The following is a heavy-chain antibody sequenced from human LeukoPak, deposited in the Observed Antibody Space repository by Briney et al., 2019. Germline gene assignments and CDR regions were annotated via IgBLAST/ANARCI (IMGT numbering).Heavy chain of an antibody. Sequence: GGSLRLSCAASGFTFSSYGMSWVRQAPGKGLEWVANIRKDGSEKYYVDSVKGRFTISRDNVKNSLYLQMNSLRAEDTAVYYCVRDRSDWYSPLDYWGQGTLVTVSS. V-gene: IGHV3-7*01. D-gene: IGHD2-21*02. J-gene: IGHJ4*02. CDR2: IRKDGSEK. CDR1: GFTFSSYG. CDR3: VRDRSDWYSPLDY.